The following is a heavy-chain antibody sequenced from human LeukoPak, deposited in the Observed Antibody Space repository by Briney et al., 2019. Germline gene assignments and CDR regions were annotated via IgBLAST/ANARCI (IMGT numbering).Heavy chain of an antibody. CDR3: ARDSSGPSY. CDR1: GFTFSKYA. CDR2: ISYDGSNK. Sequence: PGGSLRLSCAASGFTFSKYAMHWVRQAPGKGLDWVAVISYDGSNKYYADSVKGRFTISRDNSKNTLYLQMNSLRAEDTGVYYCARDSSGPSYWGQGTLVTVSS. D-gene: IGHD6-19*01. V-gene: IGHV3-30*14. J-gene: IGHJ4*02.